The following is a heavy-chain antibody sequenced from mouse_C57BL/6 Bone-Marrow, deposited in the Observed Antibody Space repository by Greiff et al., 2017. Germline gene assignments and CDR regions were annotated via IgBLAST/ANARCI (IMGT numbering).Heavy chain of an antibody. D-gene: IGHD2-3*01. J-gene: IGHJ3*01. Sequence: EVQLQESGPELVTPGASVKISCKASGFSFTGYYMNWVQQSPEKSLEWIGEINPSTGGTTYNQKFQAKATLTVDKSSSTAYMQLKSLTSEDSAVYYCAREDDGYYGFAYWGQGTLVTVSA. CDR3: AREDDGYYGFAY. CDR2: INPSTGGT. V-gene: IGHV1-42*01. CDR1: GFSFTGYY.